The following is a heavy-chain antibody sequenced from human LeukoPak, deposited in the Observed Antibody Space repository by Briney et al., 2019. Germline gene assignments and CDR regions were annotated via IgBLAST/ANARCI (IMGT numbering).Heavy chain of an antibody. V-gene: IGHV1-2*02. CDR3: ARDRDYGSGIFDY. CDR1: GYTFTGYY. D-gene: IGHD3-10*01. J-gene: IGHJ4*02. CDR2: INPNSGGT. Sequence: GASVKVSCKASGYTFTGYYMHWVRQAPGQGLEWMGWINPNSGGTNYAQKFQGRVTMTRDTSISTAYMELNRLRYDDTAVYYCARDRDYGSGIFDYWGQGTLVTVSS.